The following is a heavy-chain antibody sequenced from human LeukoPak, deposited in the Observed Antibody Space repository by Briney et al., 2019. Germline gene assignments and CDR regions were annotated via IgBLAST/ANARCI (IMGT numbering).Heavy chain of an antibody. CDR2: IYYSGST. CDR1: GGSISSNSYY. V-gene: IGHV4-39*07. J-gene: IGHJ6*02. Sequence: ASETLSLTCTVSGGSISSNSYYWGWIRQPPGKGLEWIGSIYYSGSTSYNPSLKSRATLSVDKSKNQFSLNLNSVTAADTAVYYCARNTVYCMDVWGQGTTVTVSS. CDR3: ARNTVYCMDV.